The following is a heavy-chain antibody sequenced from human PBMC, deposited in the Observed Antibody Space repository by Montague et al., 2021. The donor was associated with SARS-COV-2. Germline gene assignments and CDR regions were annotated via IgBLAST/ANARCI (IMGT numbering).Heavy chain of an antibody. V-gene: IGHV4-34*01. D-gene: IGHD3-10*01. J-gene: IGHJ6*02. Sequence: SETLSLTCAVYGGSFSGYYWCWIRQPPGKGLEWIGEINHSGSTNYNPSLKSRVTISVGTSKNQFSLKLSSVTAADTAVYYCARVRYYGSGTSLGMDVWGQGTTVTGSS. CDR2: INHSGST. CDR1: GGSFSGYY. CDR3: ARVRYYGSGTSLGMDV.